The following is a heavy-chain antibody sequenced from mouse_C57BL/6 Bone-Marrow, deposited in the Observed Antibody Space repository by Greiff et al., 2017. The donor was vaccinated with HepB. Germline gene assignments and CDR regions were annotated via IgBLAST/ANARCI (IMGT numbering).Heavy chain of an antibody. Sequence: VKLQESGAELVRPGTSVKVSCKASGYAFTNYLIEWVKQRPGQGLEWIGVINPGSGGTNYNEKFKGKATLTADKSSSTAYMQLSSLTSEDSAVYFCAREGSNYVDFDYWGQGTTLTVSS. CDR2: INPGSGGT. D-gene: IGHD2-5*01. V-gene: IGHV1-54*01. CDR3: AREGSNYVDFDY. CDR1: GYAFTNYL. J-gene: IGHJ2*01.